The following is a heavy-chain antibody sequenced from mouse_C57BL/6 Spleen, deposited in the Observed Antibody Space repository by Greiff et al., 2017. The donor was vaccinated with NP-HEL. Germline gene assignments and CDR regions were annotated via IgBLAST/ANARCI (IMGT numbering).Heavy chain of an antibody. D-gene: IGHD1-1*01. J-gene: IGHJ2*01. CDR3: AKEEYYYGSRRNYFDY. V-gene: IGHV1-81*01. CDR2: IYPRSGNT. CDR1: GYTFTSYG. Sequence: QVQLQQSGAELARPGASVKLSCKASGYTFTSYGISWVKQRTGQGLEWIGEIYPRSGNTYYNEKFKGKATLTADKSSSTAYMELRSLTSEDSAVYFCAKEEYYYGSRRNYFDYWGQGTTLTVSS.